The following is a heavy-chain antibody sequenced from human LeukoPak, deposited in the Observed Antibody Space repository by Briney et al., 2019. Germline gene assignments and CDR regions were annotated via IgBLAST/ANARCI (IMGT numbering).Heavy chain of an antibody. CDR3: AKVGYDFWDPWAPSYYFDY. D-gene: IGHD3-3*01. Sequence: GGSLRLSCAASGFTFSSYAMSWVRQAPGKGLEWVSAISGSGGSTYYADSVKGRFTISRDNSKNTLYLQMNSLRAEDTAVYYCAKVGYDFWDPWAPSYYFDYWGQGPWSPSPQ. V-gene: IGHV3-23*01. CDR1: GFTFSSYA. CDR2: ISGSGGST. J-gene: IGHJ4*02.